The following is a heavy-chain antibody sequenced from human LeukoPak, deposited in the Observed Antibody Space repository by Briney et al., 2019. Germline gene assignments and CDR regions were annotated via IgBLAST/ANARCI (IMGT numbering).Heavy chain of an antibody. D-gene: IGHD2-2*01. CDR3: VRSIVVVAAAADI. J-gene: IGHJ3*02. Sequence: PGGPLRLSCAASGFSFSSYAMTWVRQAPGKGLEWVSSFGGSGASTYYADSLKGRISVSRDDSKNIFYLQMNSLTVEDSALYYCVRSIVVVAAAADIWGQGTMVTVSS. V-gene: IGHV3-23*01. CDR1: GFSFSSYA. CDR2: FGGSGAST.